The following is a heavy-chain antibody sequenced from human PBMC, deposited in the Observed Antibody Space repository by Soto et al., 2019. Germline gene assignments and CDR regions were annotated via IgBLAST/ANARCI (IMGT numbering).Heavy chain of an antibody. CDR1: GFTFSSYS. CDR2: ISSSSSYI. J-gene: IGHJ6*02. D-gene: IGHD7-27*01. CDR3: ARNWGYDYYYGMAV. V-gene: IGHV3-21*01. Sequence: EVQLVESGGGLVKPGGSLRLSCAASGFTFSSYSMNWVRQAPGKGLEWVSSISSSSSYIYYADSVKGRFTISRDNAENSLYVQMSSLRADDTAVYYCARNWGYDYYYGMAVWGQGTTVPVSS.